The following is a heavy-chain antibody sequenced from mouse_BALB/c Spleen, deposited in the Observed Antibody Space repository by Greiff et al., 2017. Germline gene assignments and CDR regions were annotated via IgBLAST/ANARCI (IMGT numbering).Heavy chain of an antibody. J-gene: IGHJ4*01. CDR2: INPSTGYT. D-gene: IGHD4-1*01. CDR3: AITGTRAMDY. CDR1: GYTFTSYW. Sequence: QVQLQQSGAELAKPGASVKMSCKASGYTFTSYWMHWVKQRPGQGLEWIGYINPSTGYTEYNQKFKDKATLTADKSSSTAYMQLSSLTSEDTAVYYCAITGTRAMDYWGQGTSVTVSS. V-gene: IGHV1-7*01.